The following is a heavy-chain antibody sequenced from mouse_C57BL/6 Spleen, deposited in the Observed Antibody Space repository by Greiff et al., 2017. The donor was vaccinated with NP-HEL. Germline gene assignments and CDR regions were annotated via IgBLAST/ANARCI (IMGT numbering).Heavy chain of an antibody. CDR1: GFTIKNTY. Sequence: VQLQQSVAELVRPGASVKLSCTASGFTIKNTYMHWVKQRPEQGLEWIGRIDPANGNTKYAPKFQGKATITADTSSNTAYLQLSSLTSEDTAIYYCASYDSYAMDDWGQGTSVTVSS. CDR3: ASYDSYAMDD. V-gene: IGHV14-3*01. CDR2: IDPANGNT. J-gene: IGHJ4*01. D-gene: IGHD2-4*01.